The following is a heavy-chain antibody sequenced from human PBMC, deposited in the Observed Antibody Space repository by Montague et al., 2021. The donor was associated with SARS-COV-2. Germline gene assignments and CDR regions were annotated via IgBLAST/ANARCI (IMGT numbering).Heavy chain of an antibody. CDR1: GGSFSGYC. D-gene: IGHD3-22*01. CDR3: ARGRDGYYHRSALFDY. J-gene: IGHJ4*02. Sequence: SETLSLTCVVYGGSFSGYCWSWIRQPPGKGLEWIGYIYYSGSTNYNPSLKSRVTISVDTSKNQFSLKLTSVTAADTAVYYCARGRDGYYHRSALFDYWGQGTLVTVSS. V-gene: IGHV4-59*01. CDR2: IYYSGST.